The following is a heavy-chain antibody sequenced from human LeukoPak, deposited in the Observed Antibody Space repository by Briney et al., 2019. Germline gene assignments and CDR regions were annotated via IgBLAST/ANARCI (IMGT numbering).Heavy chain of an antibody. CDR2: IYNTGST. V-gene: IGHV4-38-2*01. J-gene: IGHJ4*02. Sequence: PSETLSLTCGVAGNFVSSGYYWGWIRQPPGKGLEWIGNIYNTGSTYYNPSLKSRVTISVDTSNNQFSLKLSSVTSADTAVYYCASRTTVTNALSFDYWGQGSLVIVSS. D-gene: IGHD4-11*01. CDR1: GNFVSSGYY. CDR3: ASRTTVTNALSFDY.